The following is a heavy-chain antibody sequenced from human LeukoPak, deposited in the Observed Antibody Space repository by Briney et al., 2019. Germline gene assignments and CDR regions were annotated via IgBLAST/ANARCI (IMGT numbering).Heavy chain of an antibody. CDR2: INYSGST. CDR1: GGSISSYY. Sequence: SETLSLTCTVSGGSISSYYWSWIRQPPGKGLEWIGSINYSGSTNYNPSLKSRVTISVDTSKNQFSLKLSSVTAADTAVYYCAREAAVVRGVDTWFDPWGQGTLVTVSS. D-gene: IGHD3-10*01. CDR3: AREAAVVRGVDTWFDP. J-gene: IGHJ5*02. V-gene: IGHV4-59*01.